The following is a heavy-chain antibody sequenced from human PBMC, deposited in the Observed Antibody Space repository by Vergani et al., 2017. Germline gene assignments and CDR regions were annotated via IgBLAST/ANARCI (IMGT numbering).Heavy chain of an antibody. D-gene: IGHD3-16*01. Sequence: QVQLQESGPGLVKPSETLSLTCTVSGGPISSYYWSWIRQPPGKGLEWIGYIYYSGSTNYNPSLKSRVTISVDTSKNQFSLKLSSVTAADTAVYYCARLGLLAFDIWGQGTMVTVSS. J-gene: IGHJ3*02. CDR2: IYYSGST. CDR1: GGPISSYY. V-gene: IGHV4-59*01. CDR3: ARLGLLAFDI.